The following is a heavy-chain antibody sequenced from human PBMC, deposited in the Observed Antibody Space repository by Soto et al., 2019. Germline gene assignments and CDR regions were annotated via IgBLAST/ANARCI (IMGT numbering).Heavy chain of an antibody. Sequence: SETLSLTCTVSGGSISSGGYYWSWIRQHPGKGLEWIGYIYYSGSTYYNPSLKSRVTISVDTSKNQFSLKLSSVTAADTAVYYCARGVAAGPDYWGQGTLVTVSS. D-gene: IGHD2-15*01. CDR3: ARGVAAGPDY. J-gene: IGHJ4*02. CDR1: GGSISSGGYY. CDR2: IYYSGST. V-gene: IGHV4-31*03.